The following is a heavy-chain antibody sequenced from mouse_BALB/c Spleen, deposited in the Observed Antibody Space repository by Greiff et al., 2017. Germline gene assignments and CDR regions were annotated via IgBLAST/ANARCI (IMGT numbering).Heavy chain of an antibody. CDR3: ARSSNWVPFAY. CDR2: INPSNGRT. CDR1: GYTFTSYW. Sequence: QVQLKQPGAELVKPGASVKLSCKASGYTFTSYWMHWVKQRPGQGLEWIGEINPSNGRTNYNEKFKSKATLTVDKSSSTAYMQLSSLTSEDSAVYYCARSSNWVPFAYWGQGTLVTVSA. V-gene: IGHV1S81*02. D-gene: IGHD4-1*01. J-gene: IGHJ3*01.